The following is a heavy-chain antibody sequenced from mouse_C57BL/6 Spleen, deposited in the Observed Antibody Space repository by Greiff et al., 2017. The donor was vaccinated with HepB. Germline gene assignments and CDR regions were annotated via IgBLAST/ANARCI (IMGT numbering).Heavy chain of an antibody. V-gene: IGHV1-18*01. D-gene: IGHD1-1*01. Sequence: EVQLQQSGPELVKPGASVKIPCKASGYTFTDYNMDWVKQSHGKSLEWIGDINPNNGGTIYNQKFKGKATITADTSSNTAYLQLSSLTSEDTAVYYCTTGNLRNYWGQGTTLTVSS. CDR3: TTGNLRNY. CDR1: GYTFTDYN. CDR2: INPNNGGT. J-gene: IGHJ2*01.